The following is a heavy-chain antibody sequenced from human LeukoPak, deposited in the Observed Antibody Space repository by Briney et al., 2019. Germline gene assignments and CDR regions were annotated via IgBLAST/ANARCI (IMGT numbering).Heavy chain of an antibody. V-gene: IGHV3-30*03. J-gene: IGHJ6*03. Sequence: GRSLRLSCAASGFTFSSYGMHWVRQAPGKGLEWVAVISYDGSNKYYADSVKGRFTISRDNSKNTLYLQMNSLRAEDTAVYYCARDQGGDYGDYAYMDVWGKGTTVTVSS. CDR2: ISYDGSNK. CDR3: ARDQGGDYGDYAYMDV. CDR1: GFTFSSYG. D-gene: IGHD4-17*01.